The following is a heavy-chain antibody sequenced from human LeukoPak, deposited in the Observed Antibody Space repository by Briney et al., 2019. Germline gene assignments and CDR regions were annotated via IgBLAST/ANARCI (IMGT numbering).Heavy chain of an antibody. D-gene: IGHD3-3*01. CDR3: AKDYRPHDFWSGLVDY. V-gene: IGHV3-30*18. CDR2: ISYDGSNK. CDR1: GFIFNSHA. Sequence: GGSLRLSCAASGFIFNSHAMNWVRQAPGKGLEWVTLISYDGSNKYYADSVKGRFTISRDNSKNTLYLQMNSLRAEDTAVYYCAKDYRPHDFWSGLVDYWGQGTLVTVSS. J-gene: IGHJ4*02.